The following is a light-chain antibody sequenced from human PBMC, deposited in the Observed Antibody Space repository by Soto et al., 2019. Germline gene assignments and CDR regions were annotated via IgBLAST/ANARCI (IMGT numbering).Light chain of an antibody. V-gene: IGKV1-27*01. CDR3: QNYTSAPLT. CDR1: QAISNS. Sequence: DIQMTQSPSSLSASVGDRVTITCRASQAISNSLAWYQQKPGKVPKVLIYATSILQSGVPARFSGSGSGTDFTLTISSLQPEDVATYYCQNYTSAPLTFGGGTNVEI. J-gene: IGKJ4*01. CDR2: ATS.